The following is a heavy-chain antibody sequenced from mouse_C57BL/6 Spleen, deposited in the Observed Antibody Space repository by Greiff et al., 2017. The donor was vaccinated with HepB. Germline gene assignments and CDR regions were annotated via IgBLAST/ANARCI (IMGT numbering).Heavy chain of an antibody. V-gene: IGHV1-52*01. D-gene: IGHD1-1*01. CDR1: GYTFTSYW. J-gene: IGHJ2*01. CDR3: ARGDYYLYYFDY. Sequence: QVQLQQSGAELVRPGSSVKLSCKASGYTFTSYWMHWVKQRPIQGLEWIGNIDPSDSETHYSQKFKDKATLTVDKSSSTAYMQLSSLTSEDSAVYYCARGDYYLYYFDYWGQGTTLTVSS. CDR2: IDPSDSET.